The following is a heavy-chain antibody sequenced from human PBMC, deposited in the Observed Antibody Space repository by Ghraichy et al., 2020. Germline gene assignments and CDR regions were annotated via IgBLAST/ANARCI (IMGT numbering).Heavy chain of an antibody. CDR3: ARTVSGSYRGDY. CDR2: ISSSSSYI. CDR1: GFTFSSYS. D-gene: IGHD1-26*01. Sequence: GGSLRLSCAASGFTFSSYSMNWVRQAPGKGLEWVSSISSSSSYIYYADSVKGRFTISRDNAKNSLYLQMNSLRAEDTAVYYCARTVSGSYRGDYWGQGTLVTVSS. J-gene: IGHJ4*02. V-gene: IGHV3-21*01.